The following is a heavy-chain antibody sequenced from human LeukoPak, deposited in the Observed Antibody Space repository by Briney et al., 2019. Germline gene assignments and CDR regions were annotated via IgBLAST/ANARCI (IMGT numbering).Heavy chain of an antibody. Sequence: GGSLRLSCAASGFTFTYYAMNWVRQAPGKGLEWVSAIRGSDGSTYYADSVKGRFTISRDNSKNTLYLQMNSLRAEDTAIYYCAKAGDYSYFDYWGQGTLVTVSS. CDR3: AKAGDYSYFDY. D-gene: IGHD4-11*01. V-gene: IGHV3-23*01. CDR2: IRGSDGST. J-gene: IGHJ4*02. CDR1: GFTFTYYA.